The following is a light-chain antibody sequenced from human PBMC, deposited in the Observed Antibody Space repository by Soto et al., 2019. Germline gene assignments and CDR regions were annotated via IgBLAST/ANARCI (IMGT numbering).Light chain of an antibody. CDR1: TSNIGAGYE. J-gene: IGLJ7*01. CDR2: GNT. Sequence: QSVLTQPPSVSGAPGQRVTISCTGSTSNIGAGYEVHWYQQLPGTAPKLLIYGNTNRPSGVPDRFSGSKSDTSASLAITGFRAEDEADYDCQSYASSLSGLLFGGGTQLTVL. V-gene: IGLV1-40*01. CDR3: QSYASSLSGLL.